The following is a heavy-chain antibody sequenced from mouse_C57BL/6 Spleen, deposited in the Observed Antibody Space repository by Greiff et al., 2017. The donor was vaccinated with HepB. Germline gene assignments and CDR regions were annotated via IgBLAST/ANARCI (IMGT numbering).Heavy chain of an antibody. Sequence: VKLQESGAELVKPGASVKISCKASGYAFSSYWMNWVKQRPGKGLEWIGQIYPGDGDTNYNGKFKGKATLTADKSYSTAYMQLSSLTSEDSAVYFCARRDYYGSSGAMDYGGQGTSVTVSS. CDR1: GYAFSSYW. CDR3: ARRDYYGSSGAMDY. V-gene: IGHV1-80*01. J-gene: IGHJ4*01. D-gene: IGHD1-1*01. CDR2: IYPGDGDT.